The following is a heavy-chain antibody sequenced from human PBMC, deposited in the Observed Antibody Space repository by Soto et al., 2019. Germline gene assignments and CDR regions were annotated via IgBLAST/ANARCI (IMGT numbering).Heavy chain of an antibody. J-gene: IGHJ3*02. Sequence: EVQLLESGGGLVQPGGSLRLSCAASGFTFSSYAMSWVRQAPGKGLEWVSAISGSGGSTYYADSVKGRFIISRDNSKNTLYLQMNSLRAEDTAVYYCAKDTPLYCSSTSCLLDAFDIWGQGTMVTVSS. CDR2: ISGSGGST. D-gene: IGHD2-2*01. CDR1: GFTFSSYA. V-gene: IGHV3-23*01. CDR3: AKDTPLYCSSTSCLLDAFDI.